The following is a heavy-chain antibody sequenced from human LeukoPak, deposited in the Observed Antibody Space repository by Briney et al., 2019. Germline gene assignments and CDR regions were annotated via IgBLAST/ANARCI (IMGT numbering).Heavy chain of an antibody. V-gene: IGHV4-30-2*01. Sequence: SQTLSLTCTVSGGSISSGGYYWSWIRQPPGKGLEWIGYIYHSGSTYYNPSLKSRVTISVDRSKNQFSLKLSSVTAADTAVYYCARLYSSSWYVYFDYWGQGTLVTVSS. CDR2: IYHSGST. CDR1: GGSISSGGYY. J-gene: IGHJ4*02. CDR3: ARLYSSSWYVYFDY. D-gene: IGHD6-13*01.